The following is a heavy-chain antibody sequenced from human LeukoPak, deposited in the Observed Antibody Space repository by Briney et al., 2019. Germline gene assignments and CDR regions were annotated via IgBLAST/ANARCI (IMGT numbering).Heavy chain of an antibody. J-gene: IGHJ4*02. CDR2: INSDGSST. CDR3: ARVRGVTPHPFDY. V-gene: IGHV3-74*01. D-gene: IGHD3-10*01. Sequence: GGSLRLSCAASGFTFSSYWMHWVRQAPGKGLVWVSRINSDGSSTSYADSVKGRFTISRDNAKNTLYLQMNSLRAEDTAVYYCARVRGVTPHPFDYWGQGALVTVSS. CDR1: GFTFSSYW.